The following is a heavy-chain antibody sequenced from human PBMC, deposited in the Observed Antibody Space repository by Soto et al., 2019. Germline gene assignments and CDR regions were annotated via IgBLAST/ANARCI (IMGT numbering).Heavy chain of an antibody. J-gene: IGHJ4*02. CDR3: AKDREYSGSGSYYYFDY. Sequence: GGSLRLSCAASGFTFSSYAMSWVRQAPGKGLEWVSAISGSGGSTYYADSVKGRFTISRDNSKNTLYLQMNSLRAEDTAVYYCAKDREYSGSGSYYYFDYWVQGTLVTVSS. D-gene: IGHD3-10*01. CDR2: ISGSGGST. CDR1: GFTFSSYA. V-gene: IGHV3-23*01.